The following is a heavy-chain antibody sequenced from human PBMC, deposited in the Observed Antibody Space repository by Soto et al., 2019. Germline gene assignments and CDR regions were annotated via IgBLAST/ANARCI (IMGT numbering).Heavy chain of an antibody. CDR2: TYYRSKWYN. Sequence: KQSQTLSLTCAISGDSVSSNSAAWNWIRQSPSRGLEWLGRTYYRSKWYNDYAVSVKSRITINPDTSKNQFSLQLNSVTPDDTAVYYCARGPRRGGEFQHYYYYMDVWGKGTTVTVSS. V-gene: IGHV6-1*01. CDR1: GDSVSSNSAA. CDR3: ARGPRRGGEFQHYYYYMDV. D-gene: IGHD3-10*01. J-gene: IGHJ6*03.